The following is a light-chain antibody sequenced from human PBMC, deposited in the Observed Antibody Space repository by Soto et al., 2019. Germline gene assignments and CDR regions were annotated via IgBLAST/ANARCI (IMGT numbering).Light chain of an antibody. CDR3: QSYDRSLSGVV. V-gene: IGLV1-40*01. Sequence: QSVLTQPPSVSGAPGQRVTISCTGSSSNIGAGYDVHWYKQLLGTAPKLLIYGNNNRPSGVPDRFSGSKSGTSASLAITGLQAEDEADYYCQSYDRSLSGVVFGGGTKLTVL. J-gene: IGLJ2*01. CDR2: GNN. CDR1: SSNIGAGYD.